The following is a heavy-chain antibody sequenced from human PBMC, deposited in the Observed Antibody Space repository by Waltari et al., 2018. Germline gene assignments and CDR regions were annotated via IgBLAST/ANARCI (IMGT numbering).Heavy chain of an antibody. J-gene: IGHJ6*02. D-gene: IGHD4-17*01. CDR1: GINFYDYA. CDR2: IQLKNGET. V-gene: IGHV3-9*01. Sequence: DVQLVESGGGLVQPGSSLCLSCTVSGINFYDYAMHWVRQAPGRGLEWVEGIQLKNGETGYADSVKGRFTISRDNAKNSLYLQMNSLKVDDTALYYCTKDLKPGGADVWGQGTTVTVS. CDR3: TKDLKPGGADV.